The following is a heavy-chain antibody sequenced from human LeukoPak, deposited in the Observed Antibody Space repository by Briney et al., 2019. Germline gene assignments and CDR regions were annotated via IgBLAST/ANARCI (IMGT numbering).Heavy chain of an antibody. D-gene: IGHD5-24*01. V-gene: IGHV3-64*01. CDR3: ARERPASRDGYNALEH. CDR2: ISINGGST. Sequence: PGGTLRLSCAASGSTFISYAMHWVRQAPGKGLEYVSAISINGGSTYYANSVKGRFTISRDNSKNTLYLQMGSLRAEDMAVYYCARERPASRDGYNALEHWGQGTLVTVSS. J-gene: IGHJ1*01. CDR1: GSTFISYA.